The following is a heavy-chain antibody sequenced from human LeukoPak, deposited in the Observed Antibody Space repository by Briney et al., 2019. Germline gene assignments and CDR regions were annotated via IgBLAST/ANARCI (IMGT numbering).Heavy chain of an antibody. D-gene: IGHD5-12*01. J-gene: IGHJ4*02. V-gene: IGHV1-2*02. CDR3: ARDPRAGYSDYLDY. CDR2: INGFNGGT. Sequence: ASVKVSCKASGYTFTGFYVHWVRQAPGQGLEWMGWINGFNGGTNFAQRFQGRVTMTRDTSISTAYMKLSGLTSDDTAVYFCARDPRAGYSDYLDYWGQGTQVTVSS. CDR1: GYTFTGFY.